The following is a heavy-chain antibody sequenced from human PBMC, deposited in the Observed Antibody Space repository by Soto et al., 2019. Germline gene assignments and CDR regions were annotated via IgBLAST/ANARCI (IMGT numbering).Heavy chain of an antibody. Sequence: QVQLQESGPGLVKPSQTLSLTCTVSGGSISSGGYYWSWIRQHPGKGLEWIGYIYYSGSTYYNPSVKSRVTISVDTSKNQFSLKRSSVTAADTAVYYCARDRGCSGGSCPDYWGQGTLVTVSS. J-gene: IGHJ4*02. CDR1: GGSISSGGYY. V-gene: IGHV4-31*03. CDR3: ARDRGCSGGSCPDY. D-gene: IGHD2-15*01. CDR2: IYYSGST.